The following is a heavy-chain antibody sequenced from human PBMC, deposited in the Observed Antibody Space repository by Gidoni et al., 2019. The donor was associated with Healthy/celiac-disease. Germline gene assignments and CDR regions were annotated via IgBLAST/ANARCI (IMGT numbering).Heavy chain of an antibody. CDR1: AGSISSSSYY. CDR3: ATIEMATITSIDY. CDR2: IYYSGST. D-gene: IGHD5-12*01. Sequence: QLQLQESGPGLVKPSETLSLTCTVSAGSISSSSYYWGCLRQPPGKGLEWIGSIYYSGSTYYNPSLKSRVTISVDTSKNQFSLKLSSVTAADTAVYYCATIEMATITSIDYWGQGTLVTVSS. V-gene: IGHV4-39*01. J-gene: IGHJ4*02.